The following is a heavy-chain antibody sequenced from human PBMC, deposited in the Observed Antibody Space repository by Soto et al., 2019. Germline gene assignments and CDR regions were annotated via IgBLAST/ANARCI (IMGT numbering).Heavy chain of an antibody. CDR1: GGSFSGYY. Sequence: SETLSLTCAVYGGSFSGYYWSWIRQPPGKGLEWIGEINHSGSTNYNPSLKSRATISVDTSKNQFSLNLNSLTAADTAIYYCARSFGWYAIDQWSQGTLVTVSS. J-gene: IGHJ4*02. D-gene: IGHD6-19*01. V-gene: IGHV4-34*01. CDR3: ARSFGWYAIDQ. CDR2: INHSGST.